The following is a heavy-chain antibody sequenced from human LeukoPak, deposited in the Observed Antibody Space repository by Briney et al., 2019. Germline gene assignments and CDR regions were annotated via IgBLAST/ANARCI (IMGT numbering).Heavy chain of an antibody. CDR3: ARDSGGYCSRYSCYSVAFEI. Sequence: ASVKVSCKASGYTFTGYYMHWVRQAPGQGLEWMGRMNPNSGGTNYAQKFQGRVTMTRDTSISTAYMEVSRLTSDDTAVYYCARDSGGYCSRYSCYSVAFEIWGQGTMVTVSS. CDR1: GYTFTGYY. V-gene: IGHV1-2*06. J-gene: IGHJ3*02. D-gene: IGHD2-2*01. CDR2: MNPNSGGT.